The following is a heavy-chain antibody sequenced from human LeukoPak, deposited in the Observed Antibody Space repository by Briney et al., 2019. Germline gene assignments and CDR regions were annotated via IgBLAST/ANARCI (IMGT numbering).Heavy chain of an antibody. V-gene: IGHV3-9*01. J-gene: IGHJ3*02. D-gene: IGHD2-2*01. CDR2: INWNSGSI. Sequence: PGGSLRLSCAASGFTFDDYAMHWVRQAPGKGLEWVSGINWNSGSIGYADSVKGRFTISRDNAKNSLYLQMNSLRAEDTALYYCAKDLGYCSSTSCGDSAFDIWGQGTMVTVSS. CDR3: AKDLGYCSSTSCGDSAFDI. CDR1: GFTFDDYA.